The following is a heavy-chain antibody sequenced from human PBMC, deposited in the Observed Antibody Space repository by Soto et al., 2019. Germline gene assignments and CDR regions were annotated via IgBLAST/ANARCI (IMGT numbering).Heavy chain of an antibody. CDR1: GFTFSSYD. D-gene: IGHD6-13*01. CDR2: IGTAGDT. Sequence: GGSLRLSCAASGFTFSSYDMHWVRQATGKGLEWVSAIGTAGDTYYPGSVKGRFTISRENAKNSLYLQMNSLRAEDTAVYYCARSLSLIAAADLYYYYYGMDVWGQGTTVTVSS. V-gene: IGHV3-13*01. J-gene: IGHJ6*02. CDR3: ARSLSLIAAADLYYYYYGMDV.